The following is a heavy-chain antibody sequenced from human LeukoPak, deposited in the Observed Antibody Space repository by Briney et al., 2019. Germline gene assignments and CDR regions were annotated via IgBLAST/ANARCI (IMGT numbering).Heavy chain of an antibody. CDR1: GDSVSSINAV. V-gene: IGHV6-1*01. CDR3: ARDEWLVRGGGFDY. J-gene: IGHJ4*02. Sequence: PSQTLSLTCAISGDSVSSINAVWHWIRQSPSRGLEWLGRTYYRSKRYNDYAVSVKSRITINPDTSKNQSSLQLSSVTREDTAVYYCARDEWLVRGGGFDYWGQGTLVTVSS. D-gene: IGHD6-19*01. CDR2: TYYRSKRYN.